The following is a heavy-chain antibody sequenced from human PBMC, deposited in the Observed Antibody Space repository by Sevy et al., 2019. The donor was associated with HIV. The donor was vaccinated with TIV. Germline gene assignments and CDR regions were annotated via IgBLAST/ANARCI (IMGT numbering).Heavy chain of an antibody. V-gene: IGHV1-24*01. Sequence: ATVKVSCKVSGYTLTELSIHWVRQAPRKGLERLVTFDPEDSKTIYPQNFQGRVTMTEDTSTDTTYMELSSLRSEDTAVYYCASARDYYDSSGYYFDYWGQGTLVTVSS. CDR1: GYTLTELS. J-gene: IGHJ4*02. CDR2: FDPEDSKT. D-gene: IGHD3-22*01. CDR3: ASARDYYDSSGYYFDY.